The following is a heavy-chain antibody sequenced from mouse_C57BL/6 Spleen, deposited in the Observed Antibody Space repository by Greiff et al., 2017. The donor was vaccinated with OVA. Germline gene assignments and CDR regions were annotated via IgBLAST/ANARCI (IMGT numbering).Heavy chain of an antibody. CDR3: AKTYYSNYVAMDY. CDR2: INPNNGGT. D-gene: IGHD2-5*01. CDR1: GYTFTDYN. J-gene: IGHJ4*01. Sequence: VQLKQSGPELVKPGASVKMSCKASGYTFTDYNMHWVKQSHGKSLEWIGYINPNNGGTSYNQKFKGKATLTVNKSSSTAYMELRSLTSEDSAVYYCAKTYYSNYVAMDYWGQGTSVTVSS. V-gene: IGHV1-22*01.